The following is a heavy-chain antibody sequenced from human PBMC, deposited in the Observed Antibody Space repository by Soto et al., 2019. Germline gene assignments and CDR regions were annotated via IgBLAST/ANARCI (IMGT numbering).Heavy chain of an antibody. CDR2: ISGSGGST. CDR1: GFTFSSYA. Sequence: GGSMRLSCAASGFTFSSYAMSWVRQAPGKGLEWVSAISGSGGSTYYADSVKGRFTISRDNSKNTLYLQMNSLRAEDTAVYYCAKDQAEGSVSYFDYWGQGTLVTVSS. J-gene: IGHJ4*02. V-gene: IGHV3-23*01. CDR3: AKDQAEGSVSYFDY.